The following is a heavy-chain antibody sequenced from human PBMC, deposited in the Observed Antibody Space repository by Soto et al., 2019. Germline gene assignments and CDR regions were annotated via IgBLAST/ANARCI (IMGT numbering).Heavy chain of an antibody. J-gene: IGHJ5*02. CDR3: ARDVESCSGGSCSPWFDP. Sequence: SVKVSCKASGGTFSSYAISWVRQAPGQGLEWMGGIIPIFGTANYAQNFQGRVTITADNTTSTAYMELSSLRSEDTAVYYCARDVESCSGGSCSPWFDPWGQGTLVTVSS. CDR1: GGTFSSYA. CDR2: IIPIFGTA. V-gene: IGHV1-69*06. D-gene: IGHD2-15*01.